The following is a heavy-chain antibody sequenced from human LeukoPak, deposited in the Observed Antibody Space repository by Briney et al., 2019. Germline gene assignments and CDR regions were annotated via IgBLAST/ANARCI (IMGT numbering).Heavy chain of an antibody. D-gene: IGHD6-13*01. Sequence: SETLSLTCTVSGGSISSYYWSWIRQPPGKGLEWIGYIYYSGSTNYNPSLKSRVTISVDTSKNQFSLKLSSVTAADTAVYYCARGIAAAGPPLDYWGQGTLVTASS. CDR3: ARGIAAAGPPLDY. CDR1: GGSISSYY. J-gene: IGHJ4*02. CDR2: IYYSGST. V-gene: IGHV4-59*01.